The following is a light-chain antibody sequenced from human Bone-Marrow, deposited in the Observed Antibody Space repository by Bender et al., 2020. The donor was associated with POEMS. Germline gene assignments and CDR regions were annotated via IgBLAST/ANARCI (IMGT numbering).Light chain of an antibody. CDR2: EVD. CDR1: SSDVGSYNL. V-gene: IGLV2-14*02. CDR3: SSHRVSGTWV. J-gene: IGLJ3*02. Sequence: QSALTQPASVSGSPGQSITISCTGTSSDVGSYNLVSWYQHHPDKAPKLIIFEVDKRPSGVSDRFSGSKSGNTASLTISGLQAEDEADYFCSSHRVSGTWVFGGGTKVTVL.